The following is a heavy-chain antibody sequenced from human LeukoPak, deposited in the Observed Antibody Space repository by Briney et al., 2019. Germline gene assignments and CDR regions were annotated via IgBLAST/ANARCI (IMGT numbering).Heavy chain of an antibody. V-gene: IGHV3-53*01. J-gene: IGHJ4*02. Sequence: GGSLRLSCAASGFTFSDYYMSWVRQAPGKGLEWVSVIYSGGSTYYADSVKGRFTISRDNSKNTLYLQMNSLRAEDTAVYYCARDLVFGYWGQGTLVTVSS. CDR2: IYSGGST. CDR3: ARDLVFGY. CDR1: GFTFSDYY. D-gene: IGHD3-10*01.